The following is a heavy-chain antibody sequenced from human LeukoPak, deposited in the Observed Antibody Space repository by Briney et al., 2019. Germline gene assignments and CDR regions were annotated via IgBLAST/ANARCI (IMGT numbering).Heavy chain of an antibody. V-gene: IGHV3-30*18. CDR1: GFTYSNYG. J-gene: IGHJ4*02. CDR2: ISYDGSNI. Sequence: GRSLRLSCAASGFTYSNYGMHWVRQAPGKGLEWVAVISYDGSNIYYADSVKGRFTISRDNSKNTLYLQMNSLRTEDTAVYYCANRGSRTSPPFDYWGRGTLVTVSS. CDR3: ANRGSRTSPPFDY. D-gene: IGHD2-2*01.